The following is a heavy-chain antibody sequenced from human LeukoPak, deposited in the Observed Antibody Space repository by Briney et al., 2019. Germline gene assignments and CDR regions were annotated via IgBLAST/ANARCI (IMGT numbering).Heavy chain of an antibody. D-gene: IGHD3-10*01. V-gene: IGHV1-46*01. CDR1: GYTFTSYY. CDR2: INLSGGST. J-gene: IGHJ4*02. CDR3: ARALRDYYRGRSSYHFDY. Sequence: ASVKVSCKASGYTFTSYYMHWVRQAPGQGLEWMGIINLSGGSTSYAQKFQGRVTMTRDTSTSTVYMELSSLRSEDTAVYYCARALRDYYRGRSSYHFDYWGQGTLVTVSS.